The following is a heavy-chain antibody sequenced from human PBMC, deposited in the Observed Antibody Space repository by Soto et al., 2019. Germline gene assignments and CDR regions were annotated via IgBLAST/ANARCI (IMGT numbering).Heavy chain of an antibody. CDR1: GYTFTSFG. CDR3: ARDTPGRSVEMTTLASFGGLDI. D-gene: IGHD4-4*01. J-gene: IGHJ3*02. V-gene: IGHV1-18*01. CDR2: INTYNDNT. Sequence: QVQLVQSGAEVKKPGASMKVSCKASGYTFTSFGISWVRQAPGQGLEWMGWINTYNDNTIYAQKLEGRVTMTTDTSTSTAYMELSSLRSDDTAMYYCARDTPGRSVEMTTLASFGGLDIWGQGTMVTVSS.